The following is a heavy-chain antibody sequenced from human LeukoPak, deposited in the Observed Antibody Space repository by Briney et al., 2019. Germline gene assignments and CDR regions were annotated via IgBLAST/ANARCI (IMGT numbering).Heavy chain of an antibody. J-gene: IGHJ4*02. V-gene: IGHV3-23*01. CDR3: AKDRDIVLMVYAILFDY. D-gene: IGHD2-8*01. Sequence: GGSLRLSCAASGFTFSSYAMSWVRQAPGKGLEWVSAISGSGDSTYYADSVKGRFTISRDNSKNTLYLQMNSLRAEDTAVYYCAKDRDIVLMVYAILFDYWGQGTLVTVSS. CDR2: ISGSGDST. CDR1: GFTFSSYA.